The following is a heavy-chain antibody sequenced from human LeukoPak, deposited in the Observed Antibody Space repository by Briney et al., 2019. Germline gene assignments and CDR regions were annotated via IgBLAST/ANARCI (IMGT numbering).Heavy chain of an antibody. J-gene: IGHJ4*02. CDR1: GFTFSSYA. D-gene: IGHD2-15*01. V-gene: IGHV3-23*01. Sequence: PGGSLRLSCAASGFTFSSYAMSWVRQAPGKGLEWISAISGNGGSTYYADSVKGHFTISRDNSKNTLYRQMNSLRAEDTAVYYCAKDPQDCSGGSCYTPGYYFDYWGQGTLVTVSS. CDR2: ISGNGGST. CDR3: AKDPQDCSGGSCYTPGYYFDY.